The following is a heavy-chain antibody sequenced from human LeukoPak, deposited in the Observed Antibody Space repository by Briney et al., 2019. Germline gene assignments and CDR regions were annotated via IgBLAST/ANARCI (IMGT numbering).Heavy chain of an antibody. J-gene: IGHJ4*02. V-gene: IGHV4-39*07. CDR1: GGSISSYY. CDR2: IYYSGSS. Sequence: SETLSLTCTVSGGSISSYYWGWIRQPPGKGLEWIGSIYYSGSSYYNPSLKSRLTISVDTSKNQFSLKLSSVTAADTAVYYCARAPPYCSSTSCYDNWGQGTLVTVSS. CDR3: ARAPPYCSSTSCYDN. D-gene: IGHD2-2*01.